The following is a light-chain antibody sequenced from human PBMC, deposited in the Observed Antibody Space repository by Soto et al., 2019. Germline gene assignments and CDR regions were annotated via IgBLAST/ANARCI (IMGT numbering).Light chain of an antibody. CDR1: SSDVGGYNF. J-gene: IGLJ1*01. CDR3: SSYAGSKNRYV. V-gene: IGLV2-8*01. CDR2: EVT. Sequence: QSVLTQPPSASGSRGQSVTISCTGTSSDVGGYNFVSWYQQHPGKAPKVILYEVTKRPSGVPDRFSGSKSGNTASLTVSGLHTEDEAHYYCSSYAGSKNRYVFGTGTKVTVL.